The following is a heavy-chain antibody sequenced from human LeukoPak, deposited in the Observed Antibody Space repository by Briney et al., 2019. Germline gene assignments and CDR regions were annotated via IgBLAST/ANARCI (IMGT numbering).Heavy chain of an antibody. CDR1: GYSISSGYY. D-gene: IGHD3-3*01. CDR2: IYHSGST. CDR3: ARPISSQGYFGVVID. V-gene: IGHV4-38-2*01. Sequence: PSETLSLTFAVSGYSISSGYYWGWIRPPPGKGLEWIGSIYHSGSTYYNPSLKSRVTISVDTSKTQFSLKLSSVTAADTAVYYCARPISSQGYFGVVIDWGQGTLVTVSS. J-gene: IGHJ4*02.